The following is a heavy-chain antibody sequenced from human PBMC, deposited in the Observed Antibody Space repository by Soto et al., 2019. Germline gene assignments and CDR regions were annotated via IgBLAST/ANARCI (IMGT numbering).Heavy chain of an antibody. J-gene: IGHJ4*02. CDR2: ISYDGSNK. CDR3: ARAGHIVVVTAILGSGPFDY. V-gene: IGHV3-30-3*01. D-gene: IGHD2-21*02. Sequence: PGGSLRLSCAASGFTFSSYAMHWVRQAPGKGLEWVAVISYDGSNKYYADSVKGRFTISRDNSKNTLYLQMNSLRAEDTAVYYCARAGHIVVVTAILGSGPFDYWGQGTLVTVSS. CDR1: GFTFSSYA.